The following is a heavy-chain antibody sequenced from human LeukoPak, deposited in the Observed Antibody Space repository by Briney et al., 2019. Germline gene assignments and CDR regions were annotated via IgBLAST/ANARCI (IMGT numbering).Heavy chain of an antibody. CDR1: GFTFSDYY. Sequence: PGGSLRLSCAASGFTFSDYYMSWIRQAPGKGLEWVSYISSSSSYTNYAGSVKGRFTISRDNAKNSLYLQMNSLRAEDTAVYYCAREKNPPNNWFDPWGQETLVTVSS. J-gene: IGHJ5*02. CDR3: AREKNPPNNWFDP. V-gene: IGHV3-11*06. CDR2: ISSSSSYT.